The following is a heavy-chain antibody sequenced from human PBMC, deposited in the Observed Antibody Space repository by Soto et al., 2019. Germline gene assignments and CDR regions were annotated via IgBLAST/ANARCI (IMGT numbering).Heavy chain of an antibody. CDR2: INHSGST. V-gene: IGHV4-34*01. CDR1: GGSFSGYY. CDR3: ARVPRP. J-gene: IGHJ5*02. Sequence: PSETQSLTCAVYGGSFSGYYWTWIRQPPRTGLEWIGEINHSGSTNYNPSLKSRVTISVDTSKNQSSLKLTSVTAADTAVYYCARVPRPWGQGTLVTVSS.